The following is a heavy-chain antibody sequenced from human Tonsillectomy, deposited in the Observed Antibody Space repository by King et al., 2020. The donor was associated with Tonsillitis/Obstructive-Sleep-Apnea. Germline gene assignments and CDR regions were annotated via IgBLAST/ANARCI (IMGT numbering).Heavy chain of an antibody. D-gene: IGHD3-16*01. J-gene: IGHJ4*02. V-gene: IGHV3-30*03. Sequence: VQLVESGGGVVQPGGSLRLSCVASGFTFNKYAMHWVRQAPGKGLEWVAVVSYDGSNTYVVDSVKGRFTISRDNSKNTVYLQMNSLRGDDTAVYYCARLDYGGQGTLVTVSS. CDR2: VSYDGSNT. CDR3: ARLDY. CDR1: GFTFNKYA.